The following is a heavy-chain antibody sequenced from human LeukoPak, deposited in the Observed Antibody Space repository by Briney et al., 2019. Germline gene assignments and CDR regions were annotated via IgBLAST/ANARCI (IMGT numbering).Heavy chain of an antibody. D-gene: IGHD6-13*01. J-gene: IGHJ4*02. CDR3: ARDRGPRIFSSSWTFDY. Sequence: ASVKVSCKASGYTFIAYYMHWVRQAPGQGLEWMGWINPNSGGTNYAQKFQGRVTMTRDTSISTAYMELSRLRSDDTAVYYCARDRGPRIFSSSWTFDYWGQGTLVTVSS. V-gene: IGHV1-2*02. CDR2: INPNSGGT. CDR1: GYTFIAYY.